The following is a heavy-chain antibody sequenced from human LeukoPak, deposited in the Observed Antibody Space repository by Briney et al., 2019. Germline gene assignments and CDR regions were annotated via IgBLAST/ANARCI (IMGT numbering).Heavy chain of an antibody. CDR1: GGSFSGYY. J-gene: IGHJ5*02. D-gene: IGHD2-15*01. Sequence: SETLSLTCAVYGGSFSGYYWSWIRRPPGKGLEWIGEINHSGSTNYNPSLKSRVTISVDTSKNQFSLKLSSVTAADTAVYYCAVVVVGRKKNWFDPWGQGTLVTVSS. CDR3: AVVVVGRKKNWFDP. CDR2: INHSGST. V-gene: IGHV4-34*01.